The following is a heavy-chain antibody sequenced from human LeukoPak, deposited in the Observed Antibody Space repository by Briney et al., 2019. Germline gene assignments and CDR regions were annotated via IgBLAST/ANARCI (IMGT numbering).Heavy chain of an antibody. J-gene: IGHJ4*02. CDR3: ARGDPIYDFWSGGDY. CDR2: IRYDGGNK. D-gene: IGHD3-3*01. Sequence: GGSLRLSCAASGFTFSSYGMHWVRQAPGKGLEWVAFIRYDGGNKYYADSVKGRFTISRDNSKNTLYLQMNSLRAEDTAVYYCARGDPIYDFWSGGDYWGQGSLVTVSS. V-gene: IGHV3-30*02. CDR1: GFTFSSYG.